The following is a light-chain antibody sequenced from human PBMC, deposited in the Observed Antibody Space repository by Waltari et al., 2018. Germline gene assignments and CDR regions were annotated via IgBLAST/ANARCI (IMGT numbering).Light chain of an antibody. CDR1: SGHSSNV. J-gene: IGLJ3*02. V-gene: IGLV4-69*01. CDR2: VNSDGSH. Sequence: QLVLTQSPSASASLGASVKLTCTLSSGHSSNVIAWHQQQPEKGPRYLMKVNSDGSHSKGDKIPDRFSGFSSGAEHYLTISSLQSEDEADYYCQTGGHGTWVFGGGTKLTVL. CDR3: QTGGHGTWV.